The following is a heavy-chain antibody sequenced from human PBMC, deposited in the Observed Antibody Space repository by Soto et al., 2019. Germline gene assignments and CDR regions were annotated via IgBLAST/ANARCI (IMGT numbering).Heavy chain of an antibody. V-gene: IGHV4-30-4*01. J-gene: IGHJ4*02. CDR3: ARGFFRAYDSSGYYYDY. CDR2: IYYSGST. D-gene: IGHD3-22*01. CDR1: DGSISSGDYY. Sequence: SETLSLTCTVSDGSISSGDYYWSWIRQPPGKGLEWIGYIYYSGSTYYNPSLKSRVTISVDTSKNQFSLKLSSVTAADTAVYYCARGFFRAYDSSGYYYDYWGQGTLVTVSS.